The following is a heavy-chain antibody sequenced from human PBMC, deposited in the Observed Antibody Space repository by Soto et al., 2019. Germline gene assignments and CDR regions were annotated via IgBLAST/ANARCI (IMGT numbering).Heavy chain of an antibody. Sequence: SVKVSCKASGGTFSSYAISWVRQAPGQGLEWMGGIIPIFGTANYAQKFQGRVTITADESTSTAYMELSSLRSEDTAVYYCARGGSYYYDSSGSQYYFDYWGQGTLVTVSS. D-gene: IGHD3-22*01. V-gene: IGHV1-69*13. CDR2: IIPIFGTA. CDR1: GGTFSSYA. J-gene: IGHJ4*02. CDR3: ARGGSYYYDSSGSQYYFDY.